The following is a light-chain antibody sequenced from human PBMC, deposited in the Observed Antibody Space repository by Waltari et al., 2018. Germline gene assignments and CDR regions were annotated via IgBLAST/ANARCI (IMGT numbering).Light chain of an antibody. CDR3: QQRSNWYT. CDR2: DAS. V-gene: IGKV3-11*01. Sequence: EIVLTQSPATLSLSPGERATLSCRASQSVSIYLAWYQQKPGQSPRILIYDASNRATGIPARFSGSGSGIDFTLTISSLEPEDFAVYYCQQRSNWYTFGQGTKLEIK. J-gene: IGKJ2*01. CDR1: QSVSIY.